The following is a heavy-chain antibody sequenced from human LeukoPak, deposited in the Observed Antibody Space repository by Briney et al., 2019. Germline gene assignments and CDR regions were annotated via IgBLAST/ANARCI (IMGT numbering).Heavy chain of an antibody. V-gene: IGHV4-38-2*02. J-gene: IGHJ3*02. D-gene: IGHD3-3*01. CDR2: IYHSGST. CDR3: ARVAHYDFWSGYFLSSDAFDI. CDR1: GYSISSGYY. Sequence: PSETLSLTCTVSGYSISSGYYWGWIRQPPGKGLEWIGSIYHSGSTYYNPSLKSRVTMSVDTSKNQFSLKLSSVTAADTAVYYCARVAHYDFWSGYFLSSDAFDIWGQGTMVTVSS.